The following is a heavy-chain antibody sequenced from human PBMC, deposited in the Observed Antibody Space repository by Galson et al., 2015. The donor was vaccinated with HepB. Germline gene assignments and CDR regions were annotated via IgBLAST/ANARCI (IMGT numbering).Heavy chain of an antibody. CDR2: ISGSGGST. D-gene: IGHD6-19*01. V-gene: IGHV3-23*01. J-gene: IGHJ4*02. Sequence: SLRLSCAASGFTFSSYGMHWVRQAPGKGLEWVSAISGSGGSTYYADSVKGRFTISRDNSKDTLYLQMNSLRAEDTAVYYCAKAPYSSGSGFDYWGQGTLVTVSS. CDR1: GFTFSSYG. CDR3: AKAPYSSGSGFDY.